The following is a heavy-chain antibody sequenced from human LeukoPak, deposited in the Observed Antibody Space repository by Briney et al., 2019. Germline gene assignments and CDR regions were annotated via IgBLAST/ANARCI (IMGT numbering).Heavy chain of an antibody. J-gene: IGHJ4*02. CDR1: GYTFTSYG. V-gene: IGHV1-18*01. Sequence: ASVKVSCKASGYTFTSYGISWVRQAPGQGLEWMGWISAYNGNTNYAQKLQGRVTMTTDTSTSTAYMELRSLRSDDTAVYYCARAHSEYWDCSGGSCYNDYWGQGTLVTVSS. CDR2: ISAYNGNT. D-gene: IGHD2-15*01. CDR3: ARAHSEYWDCSGGSCYNDY.